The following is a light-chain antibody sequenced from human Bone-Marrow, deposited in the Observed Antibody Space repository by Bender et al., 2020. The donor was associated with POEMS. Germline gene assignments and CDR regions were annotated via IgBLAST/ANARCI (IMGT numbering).Light chain of an antibody. CDR3: ETWDDSLNGGV. CDR2: DNN. CDR1: TSDVGDYNY. J-gene: IGLJ3*02. V-gene: IGLV2-14*03. Sequence: QSALTQPASVSGSPGQSITISCIGITSDVGDYNYVSWYQQFPGTVPKLLIHDNNKRPSGIPDRFSGSKSGTSASLAITGLQSGDEATYYCETWDDSLNGGVFGGGTKVTVV.